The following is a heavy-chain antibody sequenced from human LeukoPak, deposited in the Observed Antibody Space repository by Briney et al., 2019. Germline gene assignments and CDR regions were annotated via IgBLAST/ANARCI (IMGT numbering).Heavy chain of an antibody. CDR1: GFTFSDYG. J-gene: IGHJ4*02. CDR2: IWYDGSNK. CDR3: ARDGAYRTGWYYCEN. Sequence: QSGGSLRLSCAASGFTFSDYGMHWVRQAPGKGLEWVAIIWYDGSNKYYADSVKGRFTISRDNSKNTLCLQMNSLRAEDTAIYYCARDGAYRTGWYYCENWGQGTLVTVPS. V-gene: IGHV3-33*01. D-gene: IGHD6-13*01.